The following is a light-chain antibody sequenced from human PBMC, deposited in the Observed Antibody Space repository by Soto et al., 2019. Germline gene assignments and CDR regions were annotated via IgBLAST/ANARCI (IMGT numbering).Light chain of an antibody. CDR1: QSVSSY. CDR2: DAS. Sequence: EIVLTQSPATLSLSPGERATFSCSASQSVSSYLAWYQQKPGQAPRLLIYDASNRATGIPARFSGSGSGTDFTLTISSLEPEDFAVYYCQQRSNWPPIFTFGPGTKVDIK. CDR3: QQRSNWPPIFT. J-gene: IGKJ3*01. V-gene: IGKV3-11*01.